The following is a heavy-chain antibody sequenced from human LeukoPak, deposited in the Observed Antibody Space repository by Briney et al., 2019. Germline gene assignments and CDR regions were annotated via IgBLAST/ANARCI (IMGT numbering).Heavy chain of an antibody. V-gene: IGHV1-69*02. J-gene: IGHJ4*02. Sequence: ASVKVSCKASGGTFSSYTISWVRQAPGQGLEWMGRIIPILGIANYAQKFQGRVTITTDKSTSTAYMELSSLRSEDTAVYYCARVGHDILTGYSDYWGQGTLVTVSS. CDR2: IIPILGIA. D-gene: IGHD3-9*01. CDR1: GGTFSSYT. CDR3: ARVGHDILTGYSDY.